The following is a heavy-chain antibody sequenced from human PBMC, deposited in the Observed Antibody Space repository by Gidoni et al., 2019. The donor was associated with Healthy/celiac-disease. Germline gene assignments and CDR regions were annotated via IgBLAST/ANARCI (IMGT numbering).Heavy chain of an antibody. CDR3: ASPGRSGAF. CDR2: IYYSGCT. J-gene: IGHJ4*02. Sequence: QLQLQESGPGLVKPSETLYLTCTVSGGSISSSSYYWGWIRQPPGKGLEWLGSIYYSGCTYYNTSLMSRVTISVDTSKNQFSLKLSSVTAADTAVYYCASPGRSGAFWGQGTLVTVSS. V-gene: IGHV4-39*01. D-gene: IGHD3-3*01. CDR1: GGSISSSSYY.